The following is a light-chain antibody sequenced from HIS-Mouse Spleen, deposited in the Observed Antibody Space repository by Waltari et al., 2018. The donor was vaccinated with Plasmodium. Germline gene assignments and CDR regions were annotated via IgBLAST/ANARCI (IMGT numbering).Light chain of an antibody. V-gene: IGLV1-51*01. CDR1: SSNIGNNY. Sequence: QSVLTQPPSVSAAPGPNVPLSCSGSSSNIGNNYVSWYQQLPGTAPQLLIYDNNKRPSRIPDRFSGSKAGTSATLGITGLQTGDEADYYCGTWDSSLSAGVFGGGTKLTVL. J-gene: IGLJ3*02. CDR3: GTWDSSLSAGV. CDR2: DNN.